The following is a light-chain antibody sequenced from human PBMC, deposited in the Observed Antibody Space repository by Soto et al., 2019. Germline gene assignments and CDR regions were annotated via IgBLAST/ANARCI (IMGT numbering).Light chain of an antibody. Sequence: EIVLTQSPGTLSLSPGERATLSCRTSQSVSSSYLAWYQQKPGQAPRLLIFGASSRATGIPDRFSGSGSGTEFTLTISRLEPEDFAVYYCQQYGSSPITFGQGTRLEIK. CDR1: QSVSSSY. CDR2: GAS. CDR3: QQYGSSPIT. V-gene: IGKV3-20*01. J-gene: IGKJ5*01.